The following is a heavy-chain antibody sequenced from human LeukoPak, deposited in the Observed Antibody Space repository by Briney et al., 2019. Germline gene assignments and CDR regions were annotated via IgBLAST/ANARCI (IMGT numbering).Heavy chain of an antibody. CDR2: IRNSDGMT. D-gene: IGHD1-1*01. CDR3: AKGLERESRLDS. CDR1: GFSINTYT. V-gene: IGHV3-23*01. Sequence: PGGSLRLSCDASGFSINTYTMYWVRQAPGQGLEWVSGIRNSDGMTYYADSVRGRFTISTDNSKNTLYLQMNSLGAEDTALYYCAKGLERESRLDSWGQGTLVTVSS. J-gene: IGHJ4*02.